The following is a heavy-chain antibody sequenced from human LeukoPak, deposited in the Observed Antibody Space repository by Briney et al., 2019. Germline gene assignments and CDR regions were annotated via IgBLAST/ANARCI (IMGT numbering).Heavy chain of an antibody. CDR3: AKDWRLGY. Sequence: GGSLRLSCAASGFTFSNYAMSWVRQAPGKGLEWVSTISANGGGTYYADSVKGRFTISRDNSKNTLYVQMNSLRAEDTAVYYCAKDWRLGYWGQGILVTVSS. J-gene: IGHJ4*02. CDR2: ISANGGGT. CDR1: GFTFSNYA. V-gene: IGHV3-23*01. D-gene: IGHD6-25*01.